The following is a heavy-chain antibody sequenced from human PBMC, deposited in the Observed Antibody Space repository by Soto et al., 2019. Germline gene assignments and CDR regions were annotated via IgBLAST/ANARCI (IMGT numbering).Heavy chain of an antibody. CDR2: IYHGGTT. CDR1: GGSISSSYW. J-gene: IGHJ4*02. V-gene: IGHV4-4*02. D-gene: IGHD3-3*01. Sequence: HVQLQESGPGLVKPSGTLSLTCAVSGGSISSSYWWNWVRQTPRGGLEWIGKIYHGGTTNYNPSLKNRVAISVEKSKNQFSLKLTSVTAAETAVYYCVSSLNYDFWRDGGRHFYFDYWGRGILATVSS. CDR3: VSSLNYDFWRDGGRHFYFDY.